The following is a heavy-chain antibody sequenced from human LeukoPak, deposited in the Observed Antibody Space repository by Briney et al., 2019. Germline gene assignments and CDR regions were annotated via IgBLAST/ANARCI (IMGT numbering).Heavy chain of an antibody. Sequence: TGGSLRLSCAASGFTFSSYGMHWFRQAPGKGLEWVAFISSDGRTEYNADSVKGRFTISRDNSKNTLYLQMNSLTTEDTAVYYCARGWGSGAWLIDSWGQGTLVSVSS. V-gene: IGHV3-30*19. CDR3: ARGWGSGAWLIDS. CDR2: ISSDGRTE. CDR1: GFTFSSYG. J-gene: IGHJ4*02. D-gene: IGHD3-16*01.